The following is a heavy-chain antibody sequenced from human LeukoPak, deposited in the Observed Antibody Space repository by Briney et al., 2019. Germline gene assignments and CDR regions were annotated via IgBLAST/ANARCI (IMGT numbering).Heavy chain of an antibody. V-gene: IGHV1-2*02. Sequence: ASVKVSCKASGYTFTGYYMHWVRQAPGQGLEWMGWINPNSGGTNYAQKFQGRVTMTRDTSISTAYMGLSRLRSDDTAVYYCARDLDRGDSGYVFDYWGQGTLVTVSS. CDR1: GYTFTGYY. J-gene: IGHJ4*02. D-gene: IGHD5-12*01. CDR3: ARDLDRGDSGYVFDY. CDR2: INPNSGGT.